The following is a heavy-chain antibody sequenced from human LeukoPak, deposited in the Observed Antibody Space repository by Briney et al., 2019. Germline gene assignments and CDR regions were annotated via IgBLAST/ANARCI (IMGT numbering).Heavy chain of an antibody. Sequence: PGGSLRLSCAASGFTFSSYAMSWVRQAPGKGPEWVSAISGSGGSTYYADSVKGRFTISRDNAKNTLYLQMNSLRAEDTAVYYCAKNWVASSWFNWFDPWGQGTLVTVSS. CDR3: AKNWVASSWFNWFDP. D-gene: IGHD6-13*01. CDR2: ISGSGGST. V-gene: IGHV3-23*01. CDR1: GFTFSSYA. J-gene: IGHJ5*02.